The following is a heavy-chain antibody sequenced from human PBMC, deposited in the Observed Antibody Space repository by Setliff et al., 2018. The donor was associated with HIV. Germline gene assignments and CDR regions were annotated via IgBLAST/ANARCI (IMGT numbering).Heavy chain of an antibody. J-gene: IGHJ5*02. V-gene: IGHV4-34*01. CDR3: SYWNTTIDGDA. CDR2: ITPSGAT. Sequence: SETLSLTCAVYGGSVRGPYWGWSRQPPGKGMEWIGEITPSGATNYLPSLKSRVTISLDTSKIQVSLKITSMTAADSSLYYCSYWNTTIDGDARGQGTLVTVSS. D-gene: IGHD5-18*01. CDR1: GGSVRGPY.